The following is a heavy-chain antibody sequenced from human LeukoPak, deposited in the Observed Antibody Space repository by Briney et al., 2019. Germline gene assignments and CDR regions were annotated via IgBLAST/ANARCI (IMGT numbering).Heavy chain of an antibody. D-gene: IGHD3-3*01. CDR1: GYTFTGYY. V-gene: IGHV1-2*02. CDR2: INPNSGGT. Sequence: GASVKVSCKASGYTFTGYYMHWVRQAPGQGLEWMGWINPNSGGTNYAQKFQGRVTMTRDTSISTAYMELSRLRSDDTAVYYCARAPFDDFWSGYYYTYYYYYGMDVWGQGTTVTVSS. J-gene: IGHJ6*02. CDR3: ARAPFDDFWSGYYYTYYYYYGMDV.